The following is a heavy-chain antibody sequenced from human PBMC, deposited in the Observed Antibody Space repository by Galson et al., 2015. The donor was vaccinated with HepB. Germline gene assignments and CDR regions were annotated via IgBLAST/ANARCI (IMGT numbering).Heavy chain of an antibody. CDR3: VRVTTLFGVLNLSWFGP. CDR1: GDSISDGVHS. CDR2: VYHSGNV. D-gene: IGHD3-3*01. V-gene: IGHV4-30-2*06. J-gene: IGHJ5*02. Sequence: TLSLTCDVSGDSISDGVHSWSWIRQSPGKGLEWIGFVYHSGNVYYSPSLKSRVTISVDKSKNQFSLEMESVAAADTAVYYCVRVTTLFGVLNLSWFGPWGQGILVTVSS.